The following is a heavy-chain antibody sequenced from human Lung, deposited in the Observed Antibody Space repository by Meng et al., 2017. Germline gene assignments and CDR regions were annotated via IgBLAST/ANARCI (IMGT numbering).Heavy chain of an antibody. Sequence: QVELVESGGGVVQPRGSLRLSCAASGFTFNTYSMHWVRQSPGKGLEWVSLMSFDGAQIYYSDSVRGRFTISRDNSKNTLYLQMNSLRAEDTAVYYCARDKPPNDVWGRGTLVTVSS. CDR2: MSFDGAQI. CDR3: ARDKPPNDV. CDR1: GFTFNTYS. J-gene: IGHJ2*01. V-gene: IGHV3-30*01.